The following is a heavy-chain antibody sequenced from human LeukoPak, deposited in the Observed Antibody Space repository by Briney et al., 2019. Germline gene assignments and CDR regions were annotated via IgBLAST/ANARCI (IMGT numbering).Heavy chain of an antibody. CDR1: GGSISSYY. CDR3: ARDRVYDSGFSSFDP. J-gene: IGHJ5*02. V-gene: IGHV4-59*01. D-gene: IGHD3-22*01. CDR2: IYYSGSI. Sequence: SETLSLTCTVSGGSISSYYWSWIRQPPGKGLEWIGYIYYSGSINYNPSLKSRVTISVDTSKNQFSLKLSSVTAADTAVYYCARDRVYDSGFSSFDPWGQGILVTVSS.